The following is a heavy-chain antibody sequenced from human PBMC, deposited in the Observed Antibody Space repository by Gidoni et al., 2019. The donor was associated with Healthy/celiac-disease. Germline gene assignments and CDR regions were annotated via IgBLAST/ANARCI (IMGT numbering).Heavy chain of an antibody. CDR2: MRSKTERWTT. CDR3: TTAGITMIVDPFDY. CDR1: GSTSSNGW. Sequence: QLVESGGGLVTTGGSLRLLLSASGSTSSNGWMRRVRQAPGKGVEWVGRMRSKTERWTTDYAAPVKGRFTSSRDDSKNTMYRQMNSLKTEDTAVYYCTTAGITMIVDPFDYWGQGTLVSVSS. V-gene: IGHV3-15*01. J-gene: IGHJ4*02. D-gene: IGHD3-22*01.